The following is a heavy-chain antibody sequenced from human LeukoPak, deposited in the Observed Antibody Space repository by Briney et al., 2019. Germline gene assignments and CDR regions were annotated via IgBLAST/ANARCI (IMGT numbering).Heavy chain of an antibody. D-gene: IGHD3-10*01. CDR2: IYYSGST. Sequence: SETLSLTCTVSGGSISSHYWSWIRQPTGKGLEWIGYIYYSGSTNYNPSLKSRVTIFVDTSKNQFSLKLSSVTAADTAVYYCASSITMIRGVITPFDYWGQGTLLTVSS. V-gene: IGHV4-59*11. J-gene: IGHJ4*02. CDR3: ASSITMIRGVITPFDY. CDR1: GGSISSHY.